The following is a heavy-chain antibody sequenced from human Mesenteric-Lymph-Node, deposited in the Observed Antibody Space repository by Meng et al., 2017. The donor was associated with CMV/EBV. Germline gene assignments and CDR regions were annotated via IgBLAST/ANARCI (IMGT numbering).Heavy chain of an antibody. CDR2: IYYSGTT. CDR3: VREYQAYGDYLNWFDP. V-gene: IGHV4-61*01. J-gene: IGHJ5*02. CDR1: GPVSSGSYH. Sequence: GPVSSGSYHWNWIRQPPGKGLEWIGNIYYSGTTNYSPSLKSRVTISVDTSKNQFSLKLRSVTAADTAVYYCVREYQAYGDYLNWFDPWGQGTLVTVSS. D-gene: IGHD4-17*01.